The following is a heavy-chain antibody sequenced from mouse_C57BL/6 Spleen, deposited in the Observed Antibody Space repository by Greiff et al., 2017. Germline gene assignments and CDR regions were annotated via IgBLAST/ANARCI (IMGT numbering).Heavy chain of an antibody. CDR3: ARLGLYDGYYDWFAY. CDR1: GFTFTSYW. CDR2: IHPNSGST. J-gene: IGHJ3*01. D-gene: IGHD2-3*01. Sequence: QVQLQQPGAELVKPGASVKLSCKASGFTFTSYWMHWVKQRPGQGLEWIGMIHPNSGSTNYNEKFKSKATLTVDKSSSTAYMQLSSLTSEDSAVYYCARLGLYDGYYDWFAYWNQGTLVTVSA. V-gene: IGHV1-64*01.